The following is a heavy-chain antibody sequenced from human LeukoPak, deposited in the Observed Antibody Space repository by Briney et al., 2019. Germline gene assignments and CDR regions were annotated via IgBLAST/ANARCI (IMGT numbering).Heavy chain of an antibody. V-gene: IGHV4-34*01. CDR2: INHSGST. D-gene: IGHD4-11*01. CDR3: ARERDYSNAYVMDV. Sequence: SETLSLTCAVYGGSFSGYYWSWIRQPPGKGLEWIGEINHSGSTNYNPSLKSRVTMSVDTSTNQFSLRLSSVTAADTAVYYCARERDYSNAYVMDVWGQGTTVTVSS. J-gene: IGHJ6*02. CDR1: GGSFSGYY.